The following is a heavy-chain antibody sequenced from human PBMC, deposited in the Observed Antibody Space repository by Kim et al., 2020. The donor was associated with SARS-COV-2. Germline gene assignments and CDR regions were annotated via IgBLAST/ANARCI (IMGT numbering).Heavy chain of an antibody. V-gene: IGHV1-58*01. J-gene: IGHJ4*02. CDR3: AADQYYDSSGYYYGI. CDR1: GFTFTSSA. CDR2: IVVGSGNT. Sequence: SVEVSCKASGFTFTSSAVQWVRQARGQRLEWIGWIVVGSGNTNYAQKFQERVTITRDMSTSTAYMELSSLRSEDTAVYYCAADQYYDSSGYYYGIWGQGTLVTVSS. D-gene: IGHD3-22*01.